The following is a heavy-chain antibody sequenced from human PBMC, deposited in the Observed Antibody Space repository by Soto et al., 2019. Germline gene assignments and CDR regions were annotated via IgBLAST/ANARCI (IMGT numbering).Heavy chain of an antibody. CDR2: ISSGSAFI. J-gene: IGHJ5*02. CDR1: TFSMYS. CDR3: TRDQGGSYDSWFDP. D-gene: IGHD1-26*01. Sequence: EVQVVESGGGLVKPGGSLRLSCNFTFSMYSMNWVRQAPGKGLEWVASISSGSAFIKYADSVKGRFSISRDNAKKSVSLHMNSLRAEDTAMYYCTRDQGGSYDSWFDPWGRGTLVTVSS. V-gene: IGHV3-21*01.